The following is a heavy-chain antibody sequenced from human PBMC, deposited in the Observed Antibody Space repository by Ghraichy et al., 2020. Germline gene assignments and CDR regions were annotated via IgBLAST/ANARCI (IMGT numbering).Heavy chain of an antibody. CDR2: INHSGST. CDR3: ARGEVGATAFDI. J-gene: IGHJ3*02. CDR1: GGSFSGYY. V-gene: IGHV4-34*01. Sequence: SESLNISCAVYGGSFSGYYWSWIRQPPGKGLEWIGEINHSGSTNYNPSLKSRVTISVDTSKNQFSLKLSSVTAADTAVYYCARGEVGATAFDIWGQGTMVTVSS. D-gene: IGHD1-26*01.